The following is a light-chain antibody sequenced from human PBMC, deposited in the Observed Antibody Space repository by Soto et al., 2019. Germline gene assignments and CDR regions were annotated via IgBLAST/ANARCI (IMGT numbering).Light chain of an antibody. Sequence: DIVVTQSPLSLPVTPGEPASISCRSSQSLLHSNGYYYLDWYLQKPGQSPQVLIYMASNRASGGPDRFSGSGSGTDFKLKISRVEAEDVGVYYCMQTLQSRTFGQGTRLDIK. V-gene: IGKV2-28*01. J-gene: IGKJ5*01. CDR2: MAS. CDR3: MQTLQSRT. CDR1: QSLLHSNGYYY.